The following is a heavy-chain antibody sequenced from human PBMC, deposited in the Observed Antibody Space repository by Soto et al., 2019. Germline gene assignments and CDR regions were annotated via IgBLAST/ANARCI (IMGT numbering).Heavy chain of an antibody. CDR1: GGSISSSSYY. J-gene: IGHJ4*02. Sequence: SETLSLTCTVSGGSISSSSYYWGWIRQPPGKGLEWIGSIYYSGSTYYNPSLKSRVTISVDTSKNQFSLKLSSVTAADTAVYYCAIHDGNSGSLIGYWGQVTLVTVSS. V-gene: IGHV4-39*01. D-gene: IGHD1-26*01. CDR2: IYYSGST. CDR3: AIHDGNSGSLIGY.